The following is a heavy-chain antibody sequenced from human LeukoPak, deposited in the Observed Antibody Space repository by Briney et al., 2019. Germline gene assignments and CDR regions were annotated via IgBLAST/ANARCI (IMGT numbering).Heavy chain of an antibody. D-gene: IGHD3-9*01. V-gene: IGHV4-34*01. J-gene: IGHJ4*02. Sequence: SETLSLTCAVYGGSFSGYYWSWIRQPPGKGLEWIGEINHSGSTNYSPSLKSRVTISVDTSKNQFSLKLSSVTAADTAVYYCARARLRYFDWVYWGQGTLVTVSS. CDR1: GGSFSGYY. CDR2: INHSGST. CDR3: ARARLRYFDWVY.